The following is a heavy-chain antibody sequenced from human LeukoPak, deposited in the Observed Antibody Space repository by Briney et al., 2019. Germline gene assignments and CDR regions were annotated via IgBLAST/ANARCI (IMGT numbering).Heavy chain of an antibody. Sequence: ASVKVSCKASGYTFTSYDINWVRQATGQGLEWMGWMNPNSGNTGYAQKFQGRVTMTRNTSISTAYMELSSLRSEDTAVYYCARGFRTTIFGVVIQDNWFDPWGQGTLVTVSS. J-gene: IGHJ5*02. V-gene: IGHV1-8*01. CDR1: GYTFTSYD. CDR2: MNPNSGNT. D-gene: IGHD3-3*01. CDR3: ARGFRTTIFGVVIQDNWFDP.